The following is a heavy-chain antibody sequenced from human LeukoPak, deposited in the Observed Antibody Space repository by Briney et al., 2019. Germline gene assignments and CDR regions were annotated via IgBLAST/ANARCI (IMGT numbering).Heavy chain of an antibody. V-gene: IGHV4-34*01. CDR3: ARGRRYSGSYPYYFDY. CDR2: INHSGST. J-gene: IGHJ4*02. D-gene: IGHD1-26*01. CDR1: GGSFSGYY. Sequence: SETLSLTCAVYGGSFSGYYWSWIRQPPGKGLEWIGVINHSGSTNYNPSLKSRVTISVDTSKNQFSLKVSSVTAADTAVYYCARGRRYSGSYPYYFDYWGQGTLVTVSS.